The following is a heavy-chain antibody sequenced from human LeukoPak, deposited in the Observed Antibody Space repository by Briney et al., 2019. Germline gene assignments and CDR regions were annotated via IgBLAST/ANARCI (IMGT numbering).Heavy chain of an antibody. D-gene: IGHD3-10*01. V-gene: IGHV4-34*01. CDR3: AGGNRRYYYGSGSYYPYYFDY. J-gene: IGHJ4*02. Sequence: PSETLSLTCAVYGGSFSGYYWSWIRQPPGKGLEWIGEINHSGSTNYNPSLKSRVTISVDTSKNQFSLKLSSVTAADTAVYYCAGGNRRYYYGSGSYYPYYFDYWGQGTLVTVSS. CDR2: INHSGST. CDR1: GGSFSGYY.